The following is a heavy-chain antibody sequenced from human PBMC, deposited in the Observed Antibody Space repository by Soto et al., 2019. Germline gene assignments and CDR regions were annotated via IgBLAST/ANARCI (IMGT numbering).Heavy chain of an antibody. V-gene: IGHV3-72*01. J-gene: IGHJ5*02. CDR2: ARNKANSYTT. D-gene: IGHD2-21*02. CDR3: VKDAYCNGVCPRVFDP. CDR1: GFSFSDYY. Sequence: GGSLRLSCAASGFSFSDYYMDWVRQAPGTGLEWVGRARNKANSYTTDYAASVRGRFTISRDDSKKSLYLQMNSPKTEDTAVYYCVKDAYCNGVCPRVFDPWGQGTLVTVSS.